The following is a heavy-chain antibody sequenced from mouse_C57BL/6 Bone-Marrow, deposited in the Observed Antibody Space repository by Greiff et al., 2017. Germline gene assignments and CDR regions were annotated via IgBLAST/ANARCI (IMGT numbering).Heavy chain of an antibody. CDR3: TTHYGDY. Sequence: EVKLQESGAELVRPGASVKLSCTASGFNIKDDYMHWVKQRPEQGLEWIGWIDPENGDTEYASKFQGKATITADTSSNTAYLQLSSLTSEDTAVYYCTTHYGDYWGQGTTLTVSS. CDR2: IDPENGDT. D-gene: IGHD1-1*02. J-gene: IGHJ2*01. V-gene: IGHV14-4*01. CDR1: GFNIKDDY.